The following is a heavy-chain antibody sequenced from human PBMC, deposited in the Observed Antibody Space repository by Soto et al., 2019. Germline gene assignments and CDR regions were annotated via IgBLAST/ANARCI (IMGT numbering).Heavy chain of an antibody. CDR3: ARQEPMDV. V-gene: IGHV5-10-1*01. CDR1: RYIFTSYW. Sequence: PGESLKLSCHGSRYIFTSYWFTLVLDMPGKSLECMGKIDPSDSYTNYSPSVQRHVTIPVHKSISTAYLQGSSLKASDTALYYCARQEPMDVWGQGNLVTVSS. D-gene: IGHD3-10*01. J-gene: IGHJ4*03. CDR2: IDPSDSYT.